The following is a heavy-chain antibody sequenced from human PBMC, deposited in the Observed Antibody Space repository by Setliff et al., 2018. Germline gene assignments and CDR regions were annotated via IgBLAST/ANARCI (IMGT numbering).Heavy chain of an antibody. V-gene: IGHV1-2*04. CDR3: AREATIRGYYYYYYGMDV. Sequence: ASVKVSCKASGYTFTSYGISWVRQAPGQGLEWMGWINPNSGGTNYAQKFQGWVTMTRDTSTSTVYMELSSLRSEDTAVYYCAREATIRGYYYYYYGMDVWGQGTTVTVSS. CDR1: GYTFTSYG. D-gene: IGHD5-12*01. CDR2: INPNSGGT. J-gene: IGHJ6*02.